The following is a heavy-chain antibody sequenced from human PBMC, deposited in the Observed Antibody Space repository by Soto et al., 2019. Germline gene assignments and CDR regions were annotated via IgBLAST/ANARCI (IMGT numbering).Heavy chain of an antibody. V-gene: IGHV1-69*13. Sequence: SVKVSFKASGGTFSSYAISWVRQAPGQGLGWMGGIIPIFGTANYAQKFQGRVTITADESTSTAYMELSSLRSEDTAVYYCARLPIYCNNGVCSDYYYYGMDVWGQGTTVTVS. D-gene: IGHD2-8*01. CDR3: ARLPIYCNNGVCSDYYYYGMDV. J-gene: IGHJ6*02. CDR2: IIPIFGTA. CDR1: GGTFSSYA.